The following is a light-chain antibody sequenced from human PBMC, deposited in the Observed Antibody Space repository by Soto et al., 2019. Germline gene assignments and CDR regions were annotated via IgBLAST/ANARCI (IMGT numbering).Light chain of an antibody. J-gene: IGLJ2*01. CDR2: VGTGGFVG. Sequence: QSVLTQPPSASASLGASVTLTCTLNSGYSNYEVDWYQQRPGKGPRFVMRVGTGGFVGSKGDGIPDRFSVLGSGLNRYLTVKNIQEEDESTYHWGADHGSGATSSHVVFGGGTKLTVL. CDR3: GADHGSGATSSHVV. CDR1: SGYSNYE. V-gene: IGLV9-49*01.